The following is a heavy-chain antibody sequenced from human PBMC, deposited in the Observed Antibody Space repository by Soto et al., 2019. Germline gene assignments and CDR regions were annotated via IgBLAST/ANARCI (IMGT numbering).Heavy chain of an antibody. CDR2: ISAYNGKA. Sequence: EASVKVSCKASGGTFSSYTISWVRQAPGQGLEWMGWISAYNGKANYAQKLQGRVTMTTDTSTTTAYMELRSLRSDDTAVYYCARADSSGYYPNFDYWGQGTLVTVSS. CDR1: GGTFSSYT. J-gene: IGHJ4*02. V-gene: IGHV1-18*01. CDR3: ARADSSGYYPNFDY. D-gene: IGHD3-22*01.